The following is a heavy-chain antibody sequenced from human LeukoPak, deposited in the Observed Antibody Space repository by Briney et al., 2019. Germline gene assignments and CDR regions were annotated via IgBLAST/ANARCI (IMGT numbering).Heavy chain of an antibody. CDR3: ARLAMAAAEDNWFDP. CDR2: IYYSGST. D-gene: IGHD6-13*01. CDR1: GGSISSCH. J-gene: IGHJ5*02. Sequence: SETLSLTCTVSGGSISSCHWSWIRQPPGKGLEWIGYIYYSGSTNYNPSLKSRVTISVDTSKNQFSLKLSSVTAADTAVYYCARLAMAAAEDNWFDPWGQGTLVTVSS. V-gene: IGHV4-59*08.